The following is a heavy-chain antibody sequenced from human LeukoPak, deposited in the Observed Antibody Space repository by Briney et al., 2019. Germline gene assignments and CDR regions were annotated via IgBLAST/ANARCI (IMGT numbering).Heavy chain of an antibody. D-gene: IGHD2-15*01. J-gene: IGHJ3*02. V-gene: IGHV1-69*06. CDR1: GGTFRIYA. CDR2: IIPIFGTA. Sequence: ASVKVSCHASGGTFRIYAISWVRQAPGQGLEWMEGIIPIFGTANYAQKFQGRVTITADKSTSTAYMELSSLRSEDTAVYYCATHCSGGSCDYDAFDIWGQGTMVTVSS. CDR3: ATHCSGGSCDYDAFDI.